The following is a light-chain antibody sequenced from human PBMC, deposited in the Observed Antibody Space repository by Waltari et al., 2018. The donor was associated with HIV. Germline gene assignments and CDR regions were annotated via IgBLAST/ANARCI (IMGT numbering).Light chain of an antibody. J-gene: IGKJ2*01. Sequence: DIQMIQSPTFLAASVAGSGTIHCRSSQEIGFSVNWLQLRPGRSPRLLVVAASNLQSGVPSRFRVSGYATHFRLTINGFQPDDFALYFCQQSYTLPYTFGQGTRVEVK. V-gene: IGKV1-39*01. CDR2: AAS. CDR1: QEIGFS. CDR3: QQSYTLPYT.